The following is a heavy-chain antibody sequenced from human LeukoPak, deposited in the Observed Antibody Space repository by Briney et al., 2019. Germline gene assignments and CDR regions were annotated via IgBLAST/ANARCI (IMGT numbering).Heavy chain of an antibody. CDR3: ARVRGITMVRGVINPYYFDY. CDR2: IYSGGST. CDR1: GFTVSSNY. J-gene: IGHJ4*02. V-gene: IGHV3-53*01. D-gene: IGHD3-10*01. Sequence: GGSLRLSCAASGFTVSSNYMSWVRRAPGKGLEWVSVIYSGGSTYYADSVKGRFTISRDNSKNTLYLQMNSLRAEDTAVYYCARVRGITMVRGVINPYYFDYWGQGTLVTVSS.